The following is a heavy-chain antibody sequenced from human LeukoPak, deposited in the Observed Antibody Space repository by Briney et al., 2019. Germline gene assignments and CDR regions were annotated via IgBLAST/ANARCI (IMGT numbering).Heavy chain of an antibody. Sequence: SETLSLTCTVSGVSISSYYWGWIRQPPGKGLEWIGSIYYSKNTYYNPSLKSRVTISADTSKNQFSLTLGSVSATDTAVYYCVSPRGFSYGYFDYWGQGTLVTVSS. D-gene: IGHD5-18*01. CDR2: IYYSKNT. CDR1: GVSISSYY. CDR3: VSPRGFSYGYFDY. J-gene: IGHJ4*02. V-gene: IGHV4-39*01.